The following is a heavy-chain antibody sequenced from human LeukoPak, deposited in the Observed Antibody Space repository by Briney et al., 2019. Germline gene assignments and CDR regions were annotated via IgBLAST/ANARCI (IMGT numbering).Heavy chain of an antibody. CDR3: AKGIKELLLDY. CDR1: GFTFSSYW. D-gene: IGHD1-14*01. V-gene: IGHV3-74*01. J-gene: IGHJ4*02. Sequence: GGSLRLSCAASGFTFSSYWMHWVRQAPGKGLVWVSRINSDGSSTSYADSVKGRFTISRDNSKNTLYLQMNSLRAEDTAVYYCAKGIKELLLDYWGQGTLVTVSS. CDR2: INSDGSST.